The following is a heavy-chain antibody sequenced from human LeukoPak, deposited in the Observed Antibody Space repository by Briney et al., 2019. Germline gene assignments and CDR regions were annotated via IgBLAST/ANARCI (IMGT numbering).Heavy chain of an antibody. CDR1: GFTFDDYG. Sequence: PGGSLPLSFASSGFTFDDYGMSWSRQAPGKGLEWVAGINWSGGETDYADSVKGGFIISRDNAKNSLYLQMSALTVDDTAVYYCVRHERGVYYYYYIDVWGKGTTVIVSS. D-gene: IGHD3-10*01. J-gene: IGHJ6*03. CDR2: INWSGGET. CDR3: VRHERGVYYYYYIDV. V-gene: IGHV3-20*03.